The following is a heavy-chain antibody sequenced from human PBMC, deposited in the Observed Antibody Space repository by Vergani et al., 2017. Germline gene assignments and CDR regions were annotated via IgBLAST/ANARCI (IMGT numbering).Heavy chain of an antibody. D-gene: IGHD3-22*01. CDR3: ARSDSSGYYYVAY. Sequence: QVQLQESGPGLVKPSETLSLTCTVSGGSISSYYWSWIRQPPGKGLEWIGYIYYSGSTNYNPSLKSRVTISVDTSKNQFSLKLSSVTAADTAVYYCARSDSSGYYYVAYWGQGTLVTVSS. CDR1: GGSISSYY. J-gene: IGHJ4*02. V-gene: IGHV4-59*01. CDR2: IYYSGST.